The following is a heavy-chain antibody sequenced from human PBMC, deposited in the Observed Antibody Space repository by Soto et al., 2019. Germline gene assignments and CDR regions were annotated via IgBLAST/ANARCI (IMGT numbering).Heavy chain of an antibody. CDR3: ARDTGIQLWTPTYGDYDYYYYYMDV. V-gene: IGHV1-58*02. CDR1: GFTFNISA. CDR2: IVVGSGNT. Sequence: GASVEVSCKASGFTFNISAMHWVRQARGQRLEWIGWIVVGSGNTNYAQKFQERVTITRDMSTSTAYMELSSLRSEDTAVYYCARDTGIQLWTPTYGDYDYYYYYMDVWGKGTTVTVSS. J-gene: IGHJ6*03. D-gene: IGHD5-18*01.